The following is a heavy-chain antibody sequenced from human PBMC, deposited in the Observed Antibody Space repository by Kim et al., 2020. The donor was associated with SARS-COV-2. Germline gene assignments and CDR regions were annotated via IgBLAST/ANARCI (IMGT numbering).Heavy chain of an antibody. CDR2: INAGNGNT. Sequence: ASVKVSCKASGYTFTSYAMHWVRQAPGQRLEWMGWINAGNGNTKYSQKFQGRVTITRDTSASTAYMELSSLRSEDTAVYYCAREWWDDFWSGWENYYYYYDIDVWGQGTTVTVSS. D-gene: IGHD3-3*01. J-gene: IGHJ6*02. V-gene: IGHV1-3*01. CDR1: GYTFTSYA. CDR3: AREWWDDFWSGWENYYYYYDIDV.